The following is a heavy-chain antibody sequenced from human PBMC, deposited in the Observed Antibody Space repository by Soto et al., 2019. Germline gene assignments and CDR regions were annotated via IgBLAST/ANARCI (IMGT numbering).Heavy chain of an antibody. Sequence: ASVKVSCKASGYTFTGYYMHWVRQAPGQGLEWMGWINPNSGGTNYAQKFQGRVTMTRDTSISTAYMELSRLRSDDTAVYYCARDLIVVVPAARPYYYGMDVWRQGTTVTVPS. CDR3: ARDLIVVVPAARPYYYGMDV. D-gene: IGHD2-2*01. J-gene: IGHJ6*02. V-gene: IGHV1-2*02. CDR1: GYTFTGYY. CDR2: INPNSGGT.